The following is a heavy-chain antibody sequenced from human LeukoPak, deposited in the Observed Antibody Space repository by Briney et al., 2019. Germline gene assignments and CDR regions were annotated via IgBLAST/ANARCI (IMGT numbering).Heavy chain of an antibody. V-gene: IGHV3-23*01. CDR3: PLVCRGDGISPGYEP. Sequence: GGSLRLSSAASGLTFSDYAMNWVRQAPGKGLEWVSGLSDDGFKTYYADSVKGRFTISRDNSQSTLYLLMNSLRAEYSAIYGRPLVCRGDGISPGYEPWGQGTLVTVSS. CDR2: LSDDGFKT. D-gene: IGHD2-21*02. CDR1: GLTFSDYA. J-gene: IGHJ5*02.